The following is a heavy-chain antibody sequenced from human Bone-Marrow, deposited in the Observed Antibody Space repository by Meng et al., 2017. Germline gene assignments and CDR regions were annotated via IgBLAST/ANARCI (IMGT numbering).Heavy chain of an antibody. CDR2: VIPRNWDA. D-gene: IGHD1-7*01. V-gene: IGHV1-2*06. CDR3: ARDGGNYDFDY. CDR1: CYRLRDAY. J-gene: IGHJ4*02. Sequence: GWVLQGGAEVTKAWAWVNRACKAMCYRLRDAYITWVRRDPGQGLECMVRVIPRNWDAGSEQKFQGRVSLTWDTSISTAYMELSSLRSDDTAIYFCARDGGNYDFDYWGQGTLVTVSS.